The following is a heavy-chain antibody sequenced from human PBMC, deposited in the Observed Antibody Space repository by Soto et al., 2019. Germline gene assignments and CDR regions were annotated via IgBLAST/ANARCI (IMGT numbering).Heavy chain of an antibody. CDR3: AKERAAAAGYGMDV. Sequence: GGSLRLSCGASGFTFSGYGMHWVGQAPGKGLEWVAVISYDGSNKYYADSVNGRFTISRDNSKNTLYLQMNSLRAEDTAVYYCAKERAAAAGYGMDVWGQGTTVTVSS. D-gene: IGHD6-13*01. V-gene: IGHV3-30*18. CDR2: ISYDGSNK. J-gene: IGHJ6*02. CDR1: GFTFSGYG.